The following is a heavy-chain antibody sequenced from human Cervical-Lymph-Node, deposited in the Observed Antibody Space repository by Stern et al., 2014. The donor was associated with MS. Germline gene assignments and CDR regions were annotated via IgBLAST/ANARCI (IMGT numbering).Heavy chain of an antibody. CDR1: GGSFSGYY. Sequence: QVQLQQWGAGLLKPSETLSLTCAVYGGSFSGYYWSWIRQPPGKGLEWIGEINHSGSTNYNPSLKSRVPISVDTSKNQFSLKLSSVTAADTAVYYCARKRLLVSDYWGQGTLVTVSS. D-gene: IGHD6-13*01. J-gene: IGHJ4*02. V-gene: IGHV4-34*01. CDR2: INHSGST. CDR3: ARKRLLVSDY.